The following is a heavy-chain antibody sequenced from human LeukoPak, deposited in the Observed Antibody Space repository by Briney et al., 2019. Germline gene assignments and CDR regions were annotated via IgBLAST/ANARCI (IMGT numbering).Heavy chain of an antibody. CDR3: ARAPSGPPAFDI. CDR1: GGSISSYY. D-gene: IGHD6-19*01. V-gene: IGHV4-59*01. J-gene: IGHJ3*02. CDR2: IYYSGST. Sequence: SETLSLTCTVSGGSISSYYWSWIRQPPGKGLEWIGYIYYSGSTNYNPSLKSRVTISVDTSKNQFSLKLSSVAAADTAVYYCARAPSGPPAFDIWGQGTMVTVSS.